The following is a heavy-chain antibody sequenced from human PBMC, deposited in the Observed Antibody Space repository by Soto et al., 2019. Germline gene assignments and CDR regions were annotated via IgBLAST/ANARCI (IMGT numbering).Heavy chain of an antibody. D-gene: IGHD1-1*01. Sequence: GGSLRLSCAASGFTVSSNYMNWVRQAPGKGLEWVSVIYSGGTTYYADSVKGRFTISRDNSKNTLYLQMNSLRAEDTAVYYCARAEPTRYYYYYAMDVWGQGTTVTVSS. CDR1: GFTVSSNY. CDR2: IYSGGTT. V-gene: IGHV3-53*01. CDR3: ARAEPTRYYYYYAMDV. J-gene: IGHJ6*02.